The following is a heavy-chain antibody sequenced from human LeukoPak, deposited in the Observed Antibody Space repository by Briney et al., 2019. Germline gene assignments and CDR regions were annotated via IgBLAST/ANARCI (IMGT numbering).Heavy chain of an antibody. CDR2: ISAYNGNT. D-gene: IGHD1-26*01. V-gene: IGHV1-18*01. J-gene: IGHJ4*02. CDR3: ARARVGVDSGDY. CDR1: GYTFTSFG. Sequence: GASVKVSCKASGYTFTSFGFNWMRQAPGQGLEWMGWISAYNGNTNYAQKFQGRVTMTTDTSTSTAYMELRSLRSDDTAVYYCARARVGVDSGDYWGQGTLVTVSS.